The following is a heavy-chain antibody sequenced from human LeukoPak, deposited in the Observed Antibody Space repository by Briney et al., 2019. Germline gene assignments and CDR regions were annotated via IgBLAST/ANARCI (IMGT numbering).Heavy chain of an antibody. Sequence: GASVRVSCKVSGFSLTELSMHWVRQAPGQGLEWMGWISAYNGNTNYAQKLQGRVTMTTDTSTSTAYMELRSLRSDDTVVYYCARIGGLIAARPELDYWGQGTLVTVSS. J-gene: IGHJ4*02. CDR1: GFSLTELS. CDR2: ISAYNGNT. D-gene: IGHD6-6*01. CDR3: ARIGGLIAARPELDY. V-gene: IGHV1-18*01.